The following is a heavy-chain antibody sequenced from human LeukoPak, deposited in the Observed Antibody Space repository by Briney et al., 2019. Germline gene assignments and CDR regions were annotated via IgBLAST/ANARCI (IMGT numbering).Heavy chain of an antibody. D-gene: IGHD2-2*01. CDR2: IYHSGST. V-gene: IGHV4-39*07. Sequence: SETLSLTCTVSGASISNNNYYWGWIRQPPGKGLEWIGYIYHSGSTYYNPSLKSRVTISVDRSKNQFSLKLSSVTAADTAVYYCARAFLGYCSSTSCPGEWFDPWGQGTLVTVSS. CDR3: ARAFLGYCSSTSCPGEWFDP. J-gene: IGHJ5*02. CDR1: GASISNNNYY.